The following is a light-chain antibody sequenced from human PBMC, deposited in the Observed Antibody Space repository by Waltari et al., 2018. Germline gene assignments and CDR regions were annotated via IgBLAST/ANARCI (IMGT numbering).Light chain of an antibody. V-gene: IGKV1D-8*01. Sequence: VIWMTQSPPLLSASTGDRVTITCRVSQDISGSLAWYQQKPGKAPDLLIFATSTLQRGVPSRFSGGGSGTDFTLTITYLQSEDFATSFCQQYYTFPYTFGQGTKLEI. CDR3: QQYYTFPYT. J-gene: IGKJ2*01. CDR1: QDISGS. CDR2: ATS.